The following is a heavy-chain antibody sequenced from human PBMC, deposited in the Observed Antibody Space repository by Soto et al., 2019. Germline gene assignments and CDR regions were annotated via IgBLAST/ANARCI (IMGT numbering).Heavy chain of an antibody. CDR1: GGSISSYY. J-gene: IGHJ6*03. D-gene: IGHD2-21*02. CDR3: ARETGSRLNMDV. Sequence: SETLSLTCTVSGGSISSYYWSWIRQPPGKGLEWIGYIYYSGSTNYNPSLKSRVTISVDTSKNQFSPKLSSVTAADTAVYYCARETGSRLNMDVWGKGTTVTVSS. CDR2: IYYSGST. V-gene: IGHV4-59*01.